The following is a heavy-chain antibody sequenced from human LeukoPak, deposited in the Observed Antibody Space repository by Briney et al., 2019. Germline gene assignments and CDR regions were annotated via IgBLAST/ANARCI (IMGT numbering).Heavy chain of an antibody. CDR1: EFSFSSYS. CDR3: AKGLGSGYQFDY. Sequence: GVSLTLSSAASEFSFSSYSMHWLRHAPGNGLKGGAFIGNDEGNKVYAYPGKVPVTISRDTSKNTLYLQSNSLRVKDTSLYCGAKGLGSGYQFDYWGQGAMVTVSS. CDR2: IGNDEGNK. D-gene: IGHD3-22*01. J-gene: IGHJ4*02. V-gene: IGHV3-30*02.